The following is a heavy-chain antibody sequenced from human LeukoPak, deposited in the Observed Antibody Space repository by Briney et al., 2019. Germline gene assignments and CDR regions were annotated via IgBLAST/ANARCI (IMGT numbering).Heavy chain of an antibody. CDR2: INHSGST. CDR3: ARAEVVADGFDY. V-gene: IGHV4-34*01. D-gene: IGHD2-15*01. J-gene: IGHJ4*02. CDR1: GFTFSSSA. Sequence: PGGSLRLSCAASGFTFSSSAMSWVRQPPGKGLEWIGEINHSGSTNYNPSLKSRVTISVDTSKNQFSLKLSSVTAADTAVYYCARAEVVADGFDYWGQGTLVTVSS.